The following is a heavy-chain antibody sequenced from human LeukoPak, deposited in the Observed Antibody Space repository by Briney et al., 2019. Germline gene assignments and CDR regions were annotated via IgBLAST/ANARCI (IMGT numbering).Heavy chain of an antibody. CDR3: ASGGTGARKYYSDPFHY. J-gene: IGHJ4*02. CDR1: GFIFSSNY. CDR2: MYSAGST. Sequence: GGSLRLSCAASGFIFSSNYMSWVRQAPGKGLEWVSLMYSAGSTYYSDSVRGRFTISRDSSKNTVSLQMNSLRVEDTAVYYCASGGTGARKYYSDPFHYWGQGTLVTVSS. D-gene: IGHD3-10*01. V-gene: IGHV3-53*01.